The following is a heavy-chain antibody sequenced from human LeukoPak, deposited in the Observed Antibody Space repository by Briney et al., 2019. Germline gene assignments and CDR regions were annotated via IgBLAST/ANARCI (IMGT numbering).Heavy chain of an antibody. Sequence: ASVKVSCKASGYTFTSNYIHWVRQAPGQGLEWMGMIYPRDGSTSYAQKFQGRVTVTRDTSTSTVHMELSGLRSEDTAVYYCARDQEGFDYWGQGTLVTVFS. CDR3: ARDQEGFDY. CDR1: GYTFTSNY. V-gene: IGHV1-46*01. J-gene: IGHJ4*02. CDR2: IYPRDGST.